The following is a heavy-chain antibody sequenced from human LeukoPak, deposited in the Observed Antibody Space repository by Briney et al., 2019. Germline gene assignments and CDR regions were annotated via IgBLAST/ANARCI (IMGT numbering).Heavy chain of an antibody. CDR2: IYSGGTT. D-gene: IGHD6-13*01. CDR1: GFTVSSNY. CDR3: ARGGYSSSWYHFDY. Sequence: PGGSLRLSCAASGFTVSSNYMSWVRQAPGKGLEWVSVIYSGGTTNYADSVKGRFTISRDNSKNTLFLQMNSLRAEDTAVYYSARGGYSSSWYHFDYWGQGTLVTVSS. V-gene: IGHV3-53*01. J-gene: IGHJ4*02.